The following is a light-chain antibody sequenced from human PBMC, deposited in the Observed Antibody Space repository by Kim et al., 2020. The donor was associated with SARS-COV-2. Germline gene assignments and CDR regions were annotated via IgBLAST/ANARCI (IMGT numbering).Light chain of an antibody. CDR3: QQYGSSPWT. CDR2: GAS. Sequence: EIVLTQSPGTLSLSPGERAALSCRASQSVSSTSLAWYQQKPGQAPRLLIYGASIRATGIPERFSVSGSGTDFTLTINRLEPEDFAVYYCQQYGSSPWTFGQGTKVDIK. CDR1: QSVSSTS. J-gene: IGKJ1*01. V-gene: IGKV3-20*01.